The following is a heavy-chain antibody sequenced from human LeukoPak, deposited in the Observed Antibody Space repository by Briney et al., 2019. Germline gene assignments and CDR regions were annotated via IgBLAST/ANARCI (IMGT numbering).Heavy chain of an antibody. D-gene: IGHD6-13*01. CDR1: GGSFSGYY. J-gene: IGHJ5*02. Sequence: SETLSLTCAVYGGSFSGYYWSWIRQPPGKGLEWIGEINHSGSTNYNPSLKSRVTISVDTSKNQFSLKLSSVTAADTAVYYCARKTASSSWSTRGNWFDPWGQGTLVTVSS. CDR3: ARKTASSSWSTRGNWFDP. V-gene: IGHV4-34*01. CDR2: INHSGST.